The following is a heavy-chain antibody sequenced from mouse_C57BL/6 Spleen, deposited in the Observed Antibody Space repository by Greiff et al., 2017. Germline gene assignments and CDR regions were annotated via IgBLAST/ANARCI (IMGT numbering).Heavy chain of an antibody. V-gene: IGHV1-50*01. CDR1: GYTFTSYW. Sequence: QVQLQQPGAELVKPGASVKLSCKASGYTFTSYWMKWVNQRPGQGLEWIGEIDPADSYTNYNEKFKGKATLTVDTSSSTAYMQLSSLTSADAAVYEGARFYAGVLDYWGQGTTLTVSS. CDR2: IDPADSYT. D-gene: IGHD2-3*01. J-gene: IGHJ2*01. CDR3: ARFYAGVLDY.